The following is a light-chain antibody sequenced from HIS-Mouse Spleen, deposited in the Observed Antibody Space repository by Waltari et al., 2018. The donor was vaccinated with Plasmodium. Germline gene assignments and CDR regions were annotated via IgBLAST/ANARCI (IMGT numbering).Light chain of an antibody. CDR3: NSRDSSGNHQV. J-gene: IGLJ3*02. CDR1: SLRSYY. V-gene: IGLV3-19*01. Sequence: SSELTQDPAVSVALGQTVRITCQGDSLRSYYASWYQQKPGQAPVLVIYGKNNRPSGIPDRFPGSRSGNTAALTITGAQAEDEADYYCNSRDSSGNHQVFGGGTKLTVL. CDR2: GKN.